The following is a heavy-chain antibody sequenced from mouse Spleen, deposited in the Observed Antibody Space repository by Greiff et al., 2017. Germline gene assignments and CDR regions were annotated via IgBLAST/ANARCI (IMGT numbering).Heavy chain of an antibody. Sequence: EVKVVESGGGLVKPGGSLKLSCAASGFTFSSYAMSWVRQTPEKRLEWVATISSGGSYTYYPDSVKGRFTISRDNAKNTLYLQMSSLRSEDTAMYYCARVYRSGDAMDYWGQGTSVTVSS. D-gene: IGHD2-14*01. V-gene: IGHV5-9-3*01. CDR1: GFTFSSYA. CDR3: ARVYRSGDAMDY. J-gene: IGHJ4*01. CDR2: ISSGGSYT.